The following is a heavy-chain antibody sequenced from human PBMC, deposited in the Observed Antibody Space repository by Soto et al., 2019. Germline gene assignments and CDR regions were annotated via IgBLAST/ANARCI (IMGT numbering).Heavy chain of an antibody. D-gene: IGHD3-3*01. Sequence: QVQLVQSGAEVKKPGSSVKVSCKASGGTFSSYAISWVRQAPGQGLEWMGGIIPIFGTANYAQKFQGRVTITADESTSTAYMELRSLRSEDTAVYYCARDAHNYDFWSGYYYYGMDVWGQGTTVTVSS. CDR1: GGTFSSYA. J-gene: IGHJ6*02. CDR2: IIPIFGTA. V-gene: IGHV1-69*01. CDR3: ARDAHNYDFWSGYYYYGMDV.